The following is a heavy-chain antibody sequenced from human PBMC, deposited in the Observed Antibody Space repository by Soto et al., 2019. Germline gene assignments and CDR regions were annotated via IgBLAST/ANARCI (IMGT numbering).Heavy chain of an antibody. Sequence: QVQLVQSGAEVKKPGASVKVSCKVSGYSFTGYFMHWVRQAPGQGLEWMGWINPNSGGRNFAQKFQGWVTMTRDRSISTVYMELTRLRSDDTAVYFCARGHSTDCSNGVCSFFYNHEMDVWGQGTTVTVSS. D-gene: IGHD2-8*01. V-gene: IGHV1-2*04. CDR3: ARGHSTDCSNGVCSFFYNHEMDV. CDR2: INPNSGGR. CDR1: GYSFTGYF. J-gene: IGHJ6*02.